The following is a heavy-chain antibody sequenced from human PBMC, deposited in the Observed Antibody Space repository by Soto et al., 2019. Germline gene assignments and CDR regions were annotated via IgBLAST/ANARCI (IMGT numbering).Heavy chain of an antibody. V-gene: IGHV1-69*01. D-gene: IGHD3-22*01. CDR1: GRPVSSYA. J-gene: IGHJ4*02. Sequence: KASCQASGRPVSSYAIRWVRPAPGQGVEWMGGITPIFGTANYEKKFQGSVTITADESTSTAYMELSSLRSEDTAVYYCASYRTYYYYSICSFDYWGQGTLFTVS. CDR3: ASYRTYYYYSICSFDY. CDR2: ITPIFGTA.